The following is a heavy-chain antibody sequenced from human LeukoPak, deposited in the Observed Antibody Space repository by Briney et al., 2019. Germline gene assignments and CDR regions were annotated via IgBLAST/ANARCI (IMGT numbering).Heavy chain of an antibody. J-gene: IGHJ4*02. V-gene: IGHV4-39*02. CDR3: ARDHYNKSWYKY. Sequence: SETQSLTCAVSGDSISSSGRFYWGWLRQPPGKGLEWIGSMDYSGTTDYNPSLKSRVTMSVDTSKKQFSLKLTSVTAADTALYYCARDHYNKSWYKYWGQGTLVTVSS. CDR2: MDYSGTT. CDR1: GDSISSSGRFY. D-gene: IGHD6-13*01.